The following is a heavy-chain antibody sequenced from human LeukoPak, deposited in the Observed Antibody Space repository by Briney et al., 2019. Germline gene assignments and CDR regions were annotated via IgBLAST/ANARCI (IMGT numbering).Heavy chain of an antibody. CDR1: GFTFRSYG. CDR3: ANRGSGYYIDY. CDR2: ISYDGSNN. V-gene: IGHV3-30*18. J-gene: IGHJ4*02. Sequence: GGSLRLFCAASGFTFRSYGVHGVRQAPGKGGEWVAIISYDGSNNYYTGSVSGRFTISRDNSKNTLHLQMNSLRAEDTAVYYCANRGSGYYIDYWGQGTLVTVSS. D-gene: IGHD3-22*01.